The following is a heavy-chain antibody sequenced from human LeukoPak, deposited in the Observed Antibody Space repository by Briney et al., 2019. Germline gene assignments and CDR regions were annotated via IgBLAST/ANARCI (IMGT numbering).Heavy chain of an antibody. J-gene: IGHJ4*02. CDR1: GYTFTGYY. CDR2: INPNSGDT. Sequence: ASVKVSCTASGYTFTGYYIHWVRQAPGQGLEWMGWINPNSGDTNYAQKFQGRVTMTRDTSISTAYMELSRLRSDDPAVYYCARGGDSTNFDYWGQGTLVTVSS. V-gene: IGHV1-2*02. D-gene: IGHD4-11*01. CDR3: ARGGDSTNFDY.